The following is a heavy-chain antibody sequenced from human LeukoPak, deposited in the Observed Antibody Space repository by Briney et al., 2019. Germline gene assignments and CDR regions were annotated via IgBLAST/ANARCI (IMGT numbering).Heavy chain of an antibody. Sequence: SETLSLTCSVSGDSISSGSFYWRWIRQPAGRGLEWIGRIYPSGSTNYNPSLKSRVTISLDTSKNQFSLKLSSVTAADTAVYYCARDVLAAPGTFDYWGQGALVTVSS. J-gene: IGHJ4*02. CDR1: GDSISSGSFY. D-gene: IGHD6-13*01. CDR3: ARDVLAAPGTFDY. CDR2: IYPSGST. V-gene: IGHV4-61*02.